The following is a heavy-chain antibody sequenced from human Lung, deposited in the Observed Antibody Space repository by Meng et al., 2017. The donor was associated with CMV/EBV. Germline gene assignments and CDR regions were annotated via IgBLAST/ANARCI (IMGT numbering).Heavy chain of an antibody. CDR1: GYTFSGFY. Sequence: VQLEQSGAAVKRPGASVKISCHASGYTFSGFYMNWARQAPGHGLEWLGRVNPVSDDTHYAQKFVGRLTVTRGATINTAFMELTSLRPDDTAVYYCAKSSDNGWSSWGPGTLVTVSS. CDR3: AKSSDNGWSS. D-gene: IGHD6-19*01. CDR2: VNPVSDDT. J-gene: IGHJ4*01. V-gene: IGHV1-2*06.